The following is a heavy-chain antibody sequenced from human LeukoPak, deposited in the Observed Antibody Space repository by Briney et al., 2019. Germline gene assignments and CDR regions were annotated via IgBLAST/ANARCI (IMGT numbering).Heavy chain of an antibody. CDR1: GGTFSSYT. CDR3: ARAAIGYGGNSGADY. V-gene: IGHV1-69*02. Sequence: VKVSCKASGGTFSSYTISWVRQVPGQGLEWMGRIIPILGIANYAQKFQGRVTITADKSTSTAYMELSSLRSEDTAVYYCARAAIGYGGNSGADYWGQGTLVTVSS. J-gene: IGHJ4*02. CDR2: IIPILGIA. D-gene: IGHD4-23*01.